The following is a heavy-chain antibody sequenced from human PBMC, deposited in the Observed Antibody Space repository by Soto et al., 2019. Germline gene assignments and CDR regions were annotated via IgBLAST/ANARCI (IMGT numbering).Heavy chain of an antibody. CDR1: GFIFSDYG. CDR2: IAYDGSRK. D-gene: IGHD5-12*01. J-gene: IGHJ4*02. V-gene: IGHV3-30*18. CDR3: AKDIHPGRDTYHYGADY. Sequence: QVQLVESGGGVVQPGTSLTLSCSASGFIFSDYGMHWVSQAPGKGLEWVSIIAYDGSRKHYIDSVKGRFTISRDNSKNTLDLQMNSLRAEDTAVYYCAKDIHPGRDTYHYGADYWGQGTLVAVSS.